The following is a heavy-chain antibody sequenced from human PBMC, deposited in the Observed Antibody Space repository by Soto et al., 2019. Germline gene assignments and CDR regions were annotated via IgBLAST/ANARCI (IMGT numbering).Heavy chain of an antibody. Sequence: EVQLVESGGGLVQPGGSLRLSCAASGFTFSSYWMHWVRQAPGKGLVWVSRINSDGSSTSYADSVKGRFTISRDNAKNTLYLQMNRLGAEDTAVYYGAGSGFWTAYYYMDVWGKGTTVTVSS. CDR1: GFTFSSYW. V-gene: IGHV3-74*01. D-gene: IGHD3-3*01. CDR3: AGSGFWTAYYYMDV. CDR2: INSDGSST. J-gene: IGHJ6*03.